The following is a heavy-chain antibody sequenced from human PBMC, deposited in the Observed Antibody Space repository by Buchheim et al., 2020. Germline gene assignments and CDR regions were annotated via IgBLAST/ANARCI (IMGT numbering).Heavy chain of an antibody. D-gene: IGHD3-10*01. CDR2: IYYSGST. V-gene: IGHV4-31*03. CDR3: ARDTLYYGSGIRQPATSGMDV. Sequence: QVQLQESGPGLVKPSQTLSLTCTVSGGSISSGGYYWSWIRQHPGKGLEWIGYIYYSGSTYYNPSLKSRVTISVATSKNQFSLKLSSVTAADTAVYYCARDTLYYGSGIRQPATSGMDVWGQGTT. CDR1: GGSISSGGYY. J-gene: IGHJ6*02.